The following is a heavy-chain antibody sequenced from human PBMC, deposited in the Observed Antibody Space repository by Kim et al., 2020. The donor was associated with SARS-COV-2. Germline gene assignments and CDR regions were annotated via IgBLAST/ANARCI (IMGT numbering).Heavy chain of an antibody. CDR3: AKDPGWWSSSHFDY. Sequence: ADSVKGRFTIARDNSKNTLYLQMNSLRAEDTAVYYCAKDPGWWSSSHFDYWGQGTLVTVSS. D-gene: IGHD6-13*01. V-gene: IGHV3-23*01. J-gene: IGHJ4*02.